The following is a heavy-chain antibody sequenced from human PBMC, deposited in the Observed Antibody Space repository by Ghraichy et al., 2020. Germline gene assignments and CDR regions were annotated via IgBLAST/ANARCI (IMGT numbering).Heavy chain of an antibody. Sequence: SETLSLTCTVSGGSISSGDYYWSWIRQPPGKGLEWIGYIYYSGSTYYNPSLKSRVTISVDTSKNQFSLKLSSVTAADTAVYYCARVGVKLNYYDSSGYYYFDYWGQGTLVTVSS. J-gene: IGHJ4*02. CDR1: GGSISSGDYY. V-gene: IGHV4-30-4*01. CDR2: IYYSGST. CDR3: ARVGVKLNYYDSSGYYYFDY. D-gene: IGHD3-22*01.